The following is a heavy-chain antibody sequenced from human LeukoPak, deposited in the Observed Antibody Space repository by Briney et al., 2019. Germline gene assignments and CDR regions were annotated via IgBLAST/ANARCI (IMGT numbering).Heavy chain of an antibody. J-gene: IGHJ4*02. D-gene: IGHD6-19*01. V-gene: IGHV3-72*01. Sequence: GGSLRLSCAASGFTFSDHYMDWVRQAPGKGLEWVGRIRNKPNSYTTEYAASVKGRFTISRDDSKNSLYLQINSLKIEDTAVYYCARVGSSGWEDYWGQETLVTVSS. CDR3: ARVGSSGWEDY. CDR2: IRNKPNSYTT. CDR1: GFTFSDHY.